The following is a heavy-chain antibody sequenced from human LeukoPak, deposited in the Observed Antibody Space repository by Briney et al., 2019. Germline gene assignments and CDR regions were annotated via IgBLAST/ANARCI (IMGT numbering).Heavy chain of an antibody. CDR3: ARRYSPIDY. Sequence: ASVKVSCKASGYTFDNYDINWVRQAPGQGLEWMGWISADSGNTNYAQKLQGRVTMTTDTSTSTAYMELRSLRSDDTAVYYCARRYSPIDYWGQGTLVTVSS. J-gene: IGHJ4*02. D-gene: IGHD5-18*01. CDR2: ISADSGNT. V-gene: IGHV1-18*01. CDR1: GYTFDNYD.